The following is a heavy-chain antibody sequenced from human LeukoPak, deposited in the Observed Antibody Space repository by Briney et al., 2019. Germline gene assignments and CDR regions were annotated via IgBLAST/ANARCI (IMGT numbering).Heavy chain of an antibody. CDR2: IYYSGST. CDR1: GGSISSSSNY. V-gene: IGHV4-39*01. D-gene: IGHD2-21*01. Sequence: PSETLSLTCTVSGGSISSSSNYWGWIRQPPGKGLEWIGSIYYSGSTYYNPSLKSRVTISVDTSKNQFSLKLSSVTAADTAVYYCARQALGGDYFDYWGQGTLVTVSS. J-gene: IGHJ4*02. CDR3: ARQALGGDYFDY.